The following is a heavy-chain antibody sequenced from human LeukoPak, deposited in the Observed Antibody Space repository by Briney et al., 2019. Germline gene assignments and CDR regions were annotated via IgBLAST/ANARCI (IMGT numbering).Heavy chain of an antibody. CDR1: LYSFTDYF. V-gene: IGHV1-2*02. J-gene: IGHJ4*02. D-gene: IGHD6-13*01. CDR2: LNPNSGDT. Sequence: ASVKVSCKASLYSFTDYFVHWVRQAPGQGLEWVGLLNPNSGDTNYAQNFQGRVTMTRDTSINTAYMELNTLRSDDTAVYYCARIKWAAANDWGQGTLVAVSS. CDR3: ARIKWAAAND.